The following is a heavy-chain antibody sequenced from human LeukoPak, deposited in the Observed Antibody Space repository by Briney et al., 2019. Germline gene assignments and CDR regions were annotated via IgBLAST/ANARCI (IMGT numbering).Heavy chain of an antibody. CDR1: GFTFSKYD. CDR3: ARDLPFGSSNAFDI. CDR2: IDRGVGST. Sequence: GGSLRLSCAASGFTFSKYDLSWVRQAPGKGLECVSAIDRGVGSTYYADSVKGRFTISRDNSKNTLYLQMNNLRVDDTAVYYCARDLPFGSSNAFDIWGQGTMVTVSS. J-gene: IGHJ3*02. D-gene: IGHD6-6*01. V-gene: IGHV3-23*01.